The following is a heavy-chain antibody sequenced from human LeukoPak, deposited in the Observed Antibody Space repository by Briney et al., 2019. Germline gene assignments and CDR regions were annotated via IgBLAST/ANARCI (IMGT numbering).Heavy chain of an antibody. D-gene: IGHD2-21*01. J-gene: IGHJ4*02. CDR1: GGSITSGGYF. V-gene: IGHV4-31*03. Sequence: SETLSLTCTVSGGSITSGGYFWTWIRQRPGEGLEWIGYISYYGTPFYNPSFRSRPTIPRDTPRNQFSLNLSSVTAADTALYYCARYYCGTSYCPGVDYWGQGALVTVSS. CDR3: ARYYCGTSYCPGVDY. CDR2: ISYYGTP.